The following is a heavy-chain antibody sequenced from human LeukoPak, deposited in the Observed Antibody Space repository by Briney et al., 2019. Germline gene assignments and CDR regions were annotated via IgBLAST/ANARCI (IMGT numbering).Heavy chain of an antibody. CDR1: GFTFSSFW. J-gene: IGHJ6*03. CDR3: ARDLRGTFSYYYYMDV. Sequence: GGSLRLSCAASGFTFSSFWMSWVREAPGKGLEWVANIKQDGSEKYNVDSVRGRFTISRDNAENSLYLQMNSLRAEDTAVYYCARDLRGTFSYYYYMDVWGKGTTVTVS. CDR2: IKQDGSEK. D-gene: IGHD3-10*01. V-gene: IGHV3-7*01.